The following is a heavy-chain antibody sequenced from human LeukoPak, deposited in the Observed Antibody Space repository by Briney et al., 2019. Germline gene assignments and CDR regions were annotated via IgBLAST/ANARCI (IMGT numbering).Heavy chain of an antibody. D-gene: IGHD5-12*01. J-gene: IGHJ6*03. Sequence: SETLSLTCTVSGGSISSYYWSWIRQPPGKGLEWIGYIYYSGSTNYNPPLKSRVTISVDTSKNQFSLKLSSVTAADTAVYYCARGIRYSGYDYYYYYMDVWGKGTTVTVSS. CDR1: GGSISSYY. CDR2: IYYSGST. CDR3: ARGIRYSGYDYYYYYMDV. V-gene: IGHV4-59*01.